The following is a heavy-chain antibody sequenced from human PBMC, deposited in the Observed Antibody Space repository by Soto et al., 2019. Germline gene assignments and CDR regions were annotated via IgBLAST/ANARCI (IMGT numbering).Heavy chain of an antibody. Sequence: GGSLRLSCAASGFTFDDYAMHWVRQAPGKGLEWVSGISWNTGSIGYADSVKGRFTISRDNAKNSLYLQMNSLRAEDTALYYCARVAAGTGSDFDYWGQGTLVTVSS. J-gene: IGHJ4*02. CDR1: GFTFDDYA. CDR3: ARVAAGTGSDFDY. D-gene: IGHD6-13*01. V-gene: IGHV3-9*01. CDR2: ISWNTGSI.